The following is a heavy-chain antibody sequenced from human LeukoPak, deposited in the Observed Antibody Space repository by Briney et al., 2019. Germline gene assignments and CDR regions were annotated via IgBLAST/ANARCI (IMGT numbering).Heavy chain of an antibody. V-gene: IGHV1-2*02. CDR3: AKHLWFGDTGYFDS. D-gene: IGHD3-10*01. CDR1: GYTFTDYY. CDR2: VKPDSGDT. J-gene: IGHJ4*02. Sequence: ASVKVSRKASGYTFTDYYIQRLRQAPGQGTEWMGWVKPDSGDTYYAQKLQGRFTMTRDTSISTAFMELSMLTSADTAVYYCAKHLWFGDTGYFDSWGQETLVVVSS.